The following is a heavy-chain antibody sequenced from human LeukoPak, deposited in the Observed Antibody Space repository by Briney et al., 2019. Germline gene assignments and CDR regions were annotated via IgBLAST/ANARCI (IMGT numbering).Heavy chain of an antibody. V-gene: IGHV3-30*03. CDR2: ISYDGNYK. D-gene: IGHD2-15*01. CDR1: GFTFSSYG. Sequence: GRSLRLSCAASGFTFSSYGMHWVRQAPGKGLEWVTSISYDGNYKYYADSVKGRFTFSRDFSKNTLYLQMNSLRAEDTAVYYCAREYCSGGSCYSSGGPGFDYWGQGTLVTVSS. J-gene: IGHJ4*02. CDR3: AREYCSGGSCYSSGGPGFDY.